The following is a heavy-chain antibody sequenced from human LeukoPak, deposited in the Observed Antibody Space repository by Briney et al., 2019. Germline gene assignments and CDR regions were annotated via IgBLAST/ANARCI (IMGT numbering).Heavy chain of an antibody. CDR3: ARGEPIDY. J-gene: IGHJ4*02. V-gene: IGHV4-4*07. CDR1: GGSISNYY. Sequence: SETLSLTCTGSGGSISNYYWNWIRQPAGKGLEWIGRVYSSGSTNFNPSLKSRVTISVDRSKNQSSLKLSSVTAADTAVYYCARGEPIDYWGQGTLVTVSS. D-gene: IGHD1-26*01. CDR2: VYSSGST.